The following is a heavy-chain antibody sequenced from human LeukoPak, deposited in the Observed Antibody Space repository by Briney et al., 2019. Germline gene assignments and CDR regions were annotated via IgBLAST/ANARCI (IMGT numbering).Heavy chain of an antibody. CDR3: ARDMPTTVTFWTAGY. V-gene: IGHV4-39*07. D-gene: IGHD4-17*01. CDR2: IYYSGST. J-gene: IGHJ4*02. CDR1: GGSISSSSYY. Sequence: PSETLSLTCTVSGGSISSSSYYWGWIRQPPGKGLEWIGSIYYSGSTYYNPSLKSRVTISVDTSKNQFSLKLSSVTAADTAVYYCARDMPTTVTFWTAGYWGQGTLVTVSS.